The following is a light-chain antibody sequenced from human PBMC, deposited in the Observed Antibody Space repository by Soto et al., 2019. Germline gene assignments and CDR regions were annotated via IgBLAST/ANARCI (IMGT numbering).Light chain of an antibody. CDR3: SAWDGSLSGVV. CDR1: SSNIGTNY. Sequence: QSVLTQPPSASGTPGQTVTISSSASSSNIGTNYVSWYQQLPGTAPQLLIYENNQRPSGVPDRFSGSRSGTSASLAISGLRSEDEADYYCSAWDGSLSGVVFGGGTKVTVL. J-gene: IGLJ3*02. V-gene: IGLV1-47*01. CDR2: ENN.